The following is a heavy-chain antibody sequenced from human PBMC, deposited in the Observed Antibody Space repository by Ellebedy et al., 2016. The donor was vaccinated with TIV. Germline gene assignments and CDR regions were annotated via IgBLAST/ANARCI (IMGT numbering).Heavy chain of an antibody. V-gene: IGHV3-23*01. CDR2: ISGSGGST. J-gene: IGHJ6*02. D-gene: IGHD3-16*01. Sequence: PGGSLRLSCAASGFTFSSYAMSWVRQAPGKGLEWVSAISGSGGSTYYADSVKGRFTISRDNSKNTLYLQINTLRAEDTAIYYCTKGVMGYYVMDVWGQGTTVTVSS. CDR1: GFTFSSYA. CDR3: TKGVMGYYVMDV.